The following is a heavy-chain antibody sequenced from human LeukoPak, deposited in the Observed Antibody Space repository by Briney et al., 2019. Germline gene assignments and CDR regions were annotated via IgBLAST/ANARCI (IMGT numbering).Heavy chain of an antibody. CDR2: ISGAGGST. D-gene: IGHD4-17*01. CDR3: AKGHSDYGTGFDL. V-gene: IGHV3-23*01. J-gene: IGHJ4*02. Sequence: GSLRLSCAASGFTFSSFAMSWVRQAPGEGLESVSLISGAGGSTYYADSVKGRFTISRDNSKNTLYLQMNSLRADDTAVYYCAKGHSDYGTGFDLWGQGTLVTVSS. CDR1: GFTFSSFA.